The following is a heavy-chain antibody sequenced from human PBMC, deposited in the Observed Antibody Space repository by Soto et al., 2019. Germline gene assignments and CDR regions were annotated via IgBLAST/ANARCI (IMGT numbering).Heavy chain of an antibody. CDR1: GFTFSSYA. D-gene: IGHD3-10*01. J-gene: IGHJ3*02. CDR3: ASDPDAFDI. CDR2: ISYDGSNK. V-gene: IGHV3-30-3*01. Sequence: GGSLRLSCAASGFTFSSYAMHWVRQAPGKGLEWVAVISYDGSNKYYADSVKGRFTISRDNSKNTLYLQMDSLRAEDTAVYYCASDPDAFDIWGQGTMVTVSS.